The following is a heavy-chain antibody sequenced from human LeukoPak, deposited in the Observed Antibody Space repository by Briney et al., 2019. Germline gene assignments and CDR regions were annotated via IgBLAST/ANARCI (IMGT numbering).Heavy chain of an antibody. V-gene: IGHV3-21*01. D-gene: IGHD4-17*01. J-gene: IGHJ3*02. Sequence: PGGSLRLSCAASGYTFSNAWMSWVRQAPGKGLEWVSSISSSSSYIYYADSVKGRFTISRDNAKNSLYLQMNSLRAEDTAVYYCARGPDYGEAFDIWGQGTMVTVSS. CDR3: ARGPDYGEAFDI. CDR2: ISSSSSYI. CDR1: GYTFSNAW.